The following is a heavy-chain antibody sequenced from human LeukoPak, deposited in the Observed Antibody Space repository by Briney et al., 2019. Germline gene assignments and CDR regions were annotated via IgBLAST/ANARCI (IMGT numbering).Heavy chain of an antibody. D-gene: IGHD6-19*01. J-gene: IGHJ4*02. Sequence: SETLSLTCAVYGGSFSGYYWGWIRQPPGKGLEWIGEINHSGSTNYNPSLKSRVTTSVDTSKNQFSLKLSSVTAADTAVYYCASIAVADSYWGQGTLVTVSS. CDR1: GGSFSGYY. V-gene: IGHV4-34*01. CDR2: INHSGST. CDR3: ASIAVADSY.